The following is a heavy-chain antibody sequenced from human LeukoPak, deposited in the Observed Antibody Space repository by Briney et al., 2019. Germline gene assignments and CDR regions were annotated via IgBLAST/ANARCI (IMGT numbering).Heavy chain of an antibody. V-gene: IGHV1-46*01. CDR3: ARGLWIAAAGRSAYGSSGWHEVVSY. CDR1: GYTFTSYY. D-gene: IGHD6-13*01. J-gene: IGHJ4*02. Sequence: ASVKVSCKASGYTFTSYYMHWVRQAPGQGLEWMGIINPSGGSTSYAQKFQGRVTMTRDTSTSTVYMELSSLRSEDTAVYYCARGLWIAAAGRSAYGSSGWHEVVSYWGQGTLVTVSS. CDR2: INPSGGST.